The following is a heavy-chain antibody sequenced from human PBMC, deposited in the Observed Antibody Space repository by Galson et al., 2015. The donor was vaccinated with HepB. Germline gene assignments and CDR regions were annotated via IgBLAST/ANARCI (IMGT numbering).Heavy chain of an antibody. V-gene: IGHV4-30-4*01. CDR3: ARVRLSTLSFSY. J-gene: IGHJ4*02. D-gene: IGHD6-25*01. Sequence: TLSLTCTVSGGSISRGDYYWSWIRQPPGKGLEWIGYIYNSGDTYYNPSLKSRVTISLDTSKNQFSLELSSVTAADTAVYSCARVRLSTLSFSYWGQGTLVTVSS. CDR1: GGSISRGDYY. CDR2: IYNSGDT.